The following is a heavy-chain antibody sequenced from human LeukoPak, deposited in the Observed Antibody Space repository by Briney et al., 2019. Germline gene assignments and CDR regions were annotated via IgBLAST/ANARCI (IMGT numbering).Heavy chain of an antibody. CDR1: GGSNSSSSYY. V-gene: IGHV4-39*07. CDR2: IYYSGST. J-gene: IGHJ4*02. CDR3: ARVISLEWLLPFDY. D-gene: IGHD3-3*01. Sequence: TSETLSLTCTVSGGSNSSSSYYWGWIRQPPGKGLEWIGSIYYSGSTYYNPSLKSRVTISVDTSKNQFSLKLSSVTAADTAVYYCARVISLEWLLPFDYWGQGTLITVSS.